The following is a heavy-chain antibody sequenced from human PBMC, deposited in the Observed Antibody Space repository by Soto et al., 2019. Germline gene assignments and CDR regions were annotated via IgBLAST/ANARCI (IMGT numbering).Heavy chain of an antibody. CDR2: ISGSGGST. Sequence: EVQLLESGGGLVQPGGSLRLSCAASGFTFSSYAMSWVRQAPGKGLEWVSAISGSGGSTYYADSVKGRFTISRDNSKNTLYRQMNSLRAEDTAVYYCAFTDSSSRRLIFEYWGQGTLVTVSS. CDR1: GFTFSSYA. CDR3: AFTDSSSRRLIFEY. V-gene: IGHV3-23*01. D-gene: IGHD6-6*01. J-gene: IGHJ4*02.